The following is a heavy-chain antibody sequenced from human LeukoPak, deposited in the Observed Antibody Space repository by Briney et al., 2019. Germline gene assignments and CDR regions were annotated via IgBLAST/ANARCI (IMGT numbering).Heavy chain of an antibody. Sequence: GGSLRLSCAASGFTFSSYGMHWVRQAPGKGLEWVAVISYDGSNKYFSESVKGRLTIFRDSSKNTLYLQMNSLRPEDTAVYYCAKDMWWFGELSNLDFDYWGQGTLVTVSS. J-gene: IGHJ4*02. CDR3: AKDMWWFGELSNLDFDY. D-gene: IGHD3-10*01. CDR1: GFTFSSYG. CDR2: ISYDGSNK. V-gene: IGHV3-30*18.